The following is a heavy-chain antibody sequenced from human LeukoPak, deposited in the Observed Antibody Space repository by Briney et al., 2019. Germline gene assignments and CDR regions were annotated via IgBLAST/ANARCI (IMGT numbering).Heavy chain of an antibody. D-gene: IGHD3-9*01. J-gene: IGHJ6*03. CDR3: ARGRYYDILTGYPTYYYYYMDV. V-gene: IGHV4-34*01. Sequence: SVTLSLTCAVYGGSFSGYYWSGIRQPPGKGLEWIGEFNHRGSTNYNPPLKSRVTISVDTSNSQFSLKLSSVTAADTTVYYCARGRYYDILTGYPTYYYYYMDVWGKGTTVTVSS. CDR2: FNHRGST. CDR1: GGSFSGYY.